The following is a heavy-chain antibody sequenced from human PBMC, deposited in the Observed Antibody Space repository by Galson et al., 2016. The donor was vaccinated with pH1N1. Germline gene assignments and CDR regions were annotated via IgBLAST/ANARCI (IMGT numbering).Heavy chain of an antibody. D-gene: IGHD3-16*02. CDR1: GFAFSNYA. J-gene: IGHJ4*02. CDR2: TCGSGGTT. CDR3: AKDLGDNIWGSYRPGD. Sequence: SLRLSCAASGFAFSNYAMSWVRQAPGKGLEWVSATCGSGGTTYFADSVRGRFTVSRDHSKNTLYLQISSLRAEDTGVYYCAKDLGDNIWGSYRPGDWGLGTLVTVSS. V-gene: IGHV3-23*01.